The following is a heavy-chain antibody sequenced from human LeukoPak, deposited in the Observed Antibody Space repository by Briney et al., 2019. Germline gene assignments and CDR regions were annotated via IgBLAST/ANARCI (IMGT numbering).Heavy chain of an antibody. CDR2: IYHSGST. V-gene: IGHV4-59*12. CDR1: GGSISSYY. CDR3: ARDSAGPIAAPST. D-gene: IGHD6-13*01. J-gene: IGHJ5*02. Sequence: SETLSLTCTVSGGSISSYYWSWIRQPPGKGLEWIGYIYHSGSTYYNPSLKSRVTISVDRSKNQFSLKLSSVTAADTAVYYCARDSAGPIAAPSTWGQGTLVTVSS.